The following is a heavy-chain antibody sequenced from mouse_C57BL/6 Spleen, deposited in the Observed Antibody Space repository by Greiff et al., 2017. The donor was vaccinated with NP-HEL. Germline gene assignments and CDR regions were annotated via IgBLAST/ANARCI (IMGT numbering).Heavy chain of an antibody. J-gene: IGHJ1*03. V-gene: IGHV1-82*01. D-gene: IGHD1-1*01. Sequence: VQLQQSGPELVKPGASVKISCKASGYAFSSSWMNWVKQRPGKGLEWIGRIYPGDGDTNYNGKFKGKATLTADKSSSTAYMQLSSLTSEDSAVYFCARFITTGYFDVWGTGTTVTVSS. CDR1: GYAFSSSW. CDR3: ARFITTGYFDV. CDR2: IYPGDGDT.